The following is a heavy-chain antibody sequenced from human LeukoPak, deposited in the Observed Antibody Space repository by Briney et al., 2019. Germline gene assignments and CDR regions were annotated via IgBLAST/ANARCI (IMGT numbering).Heavy chain of an antibody. CDR1: GGTFSSYA. CDR3: ARWRGVVAAQFDY. V-gene: IGHV1-69*04. Sequence: SVKVSCKASGGTFSSYAISWVRQAPGQGLEWMGRIIPILGIANYAQKFQGRVTITADKSTSTAYMELSSLRSEDTAVYYCARWRGVVAAQFDYWGQGTLVTVSS. CDR2: IIPILGIA. J-gene: IGHJ4*02. D-gene: IGHD2-15*01.